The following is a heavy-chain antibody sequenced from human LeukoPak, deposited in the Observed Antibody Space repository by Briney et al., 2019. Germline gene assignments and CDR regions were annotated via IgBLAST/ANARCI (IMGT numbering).Heavy chain of an antibody. Sequence: GASVKVSCKASGYTFTSYGISWVRQAPGQGLEWMGWISAYNGNTNYAQKLQGRVTMTTDTSTSTAYMELRSLRSDDTAVYYCARDPTVTGPDYFDYWGQGTLVTVSS. CDR2: ISAYNGNT. V-gene: IGHV1-18*01. CDR3: ARDPTVTGPDYFDY. J-gene: IGHJ4*02. D-gene: IGHD4-11*01. CDR1: GYTFTSYG.